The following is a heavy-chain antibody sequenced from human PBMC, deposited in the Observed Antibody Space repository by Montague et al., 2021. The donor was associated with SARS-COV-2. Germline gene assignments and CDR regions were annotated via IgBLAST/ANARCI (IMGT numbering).Heavy chain of an antibody. D-gene: IGHD4-17*01. Sequence: PALVKPTQTLTLTCAFSGFSLNTDGMCVSWTRQPPGKALEWLARIDWDDDKFYSTSLKTRLTISKDTSKNQVVLKVANMDPVDTATYYRARTTVTTTGSDNFDYWGRGTLVTVSS. CDR2: IDWDDDK. CDR1: GFSLNTDGMC. V-gene: IGHV2-70*17. CDR3: ARTTVTTTGSDNFDY. J-gene: IGHJ4*02.